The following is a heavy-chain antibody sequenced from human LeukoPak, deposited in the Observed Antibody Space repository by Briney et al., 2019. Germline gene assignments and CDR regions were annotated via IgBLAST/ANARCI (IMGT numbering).Heavy chain of an antibody. CDR3: ARVPHAMVRGVIITEFYFDY. Sequence: GGSLRLSCAASGLTFSSYSMNWVRQAPGKGLEWVPSISSSSNYIYYADSVKGRFTISRDNAKNSLYLQMNSLRAEDTAVYYCARVPHAMVRGVIITEFYFDYWGQGTLVTVSS. CDR2: ISSSSNYI. J-gene: IGHJ4*02. V-gene: IGHV3-21*01. CDR1: GLTFSSYS. D-gene: IGHD3-10*01.